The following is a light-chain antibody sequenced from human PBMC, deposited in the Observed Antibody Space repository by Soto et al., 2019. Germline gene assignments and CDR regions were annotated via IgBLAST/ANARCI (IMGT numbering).Light chain of an antibody. CDR2: EAS. CDR1: RSVGTY. Sequence: EIVLTQSPVTLSLSPGETATLSCRASRSVGTYLAWYQLKSGQAPRLLIYEASKRATGIPARFSGRGSGTDFTLTISSLEPEDFALYYCQQGSNWPPLTFGGGTKVEIK. CDR3: QQGSNWPPLT. V-gene: IGKV3-11*01. J-gene: IGKJ4*01.